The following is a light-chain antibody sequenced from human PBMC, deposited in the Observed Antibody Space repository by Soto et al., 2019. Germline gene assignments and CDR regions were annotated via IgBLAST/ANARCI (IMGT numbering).Light chain of an antibody. Sequence: EIVLTQSPGTLSLSPGESATLSCRASQNLISDYLAWYQQKPGQAPRLLIYGASRRATGIPDRFSGSGSETDFTLSISRLETEDFAVYYCQRYGRSPTWTFGQGTKVYIK. CDR1: QNLISDY. V-gene: IGKV3-20*01. CDR3: QRYGRSPTWT. CDR2: GAS. J-gene: IGKJ1*01.